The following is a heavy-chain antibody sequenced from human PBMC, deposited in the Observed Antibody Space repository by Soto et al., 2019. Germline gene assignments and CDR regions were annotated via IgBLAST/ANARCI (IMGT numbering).Heavy chain of an antibody. D-gene: IGHD3-3*01. V-gene: IGHV4-39*01. J-gene: IGHJ5*02. Sequence: SETLSLTCTVSGDSISSGDYYWDWIRQPPGKGLEWIGTSYYNGNAYYNPSLRSRVTMSVDTSKNQFSLKLISVTAADTAVYYCARQDDFWSGSNWFDPWGQGTLVTVSS. CDR2: SYYNGNA. CDR1: GDSISSGDYY. CDR3: ARQDDFWSGSNWFDP.